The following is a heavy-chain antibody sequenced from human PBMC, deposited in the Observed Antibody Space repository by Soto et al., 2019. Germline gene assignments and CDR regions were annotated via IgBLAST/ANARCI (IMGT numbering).Heavy chain of an antibody. CDR1: GFTFSSYS. D-gene: IGHD3-10*01. J-gene: IGHJ4*02. V-gene: IGHV3-21*01. Sequence: EVQLVESGGGLVKPGGSLRLSCAASGFTFSSYSMNWVRQAPGKGLEWVSSISSSSSYIYYADSVKGRFTISRDNAKNSLDLQMNSLRAEDTAVYYCARGDMVRGVNPRADCWGQGTLVIVSS. CDR2: ISSSSSYI. CDR3: ARGDMVRGVNPRADC.